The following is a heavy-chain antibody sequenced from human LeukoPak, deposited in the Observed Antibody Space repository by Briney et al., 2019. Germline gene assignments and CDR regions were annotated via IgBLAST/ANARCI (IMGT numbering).Heavy chain of an antibody. Sequence: GESLKISCKGSGYSFTSYWIGWVRQMPGKGLEWMGIIYPGDSDTRYSPSFQGQVTISADKSISTAYLQWSSLKASDTAMYYCARHPLAYCDGDCYLPDYYGMDVWGQGTTVTVSS. J-gene: IGHJ6*02. CDR3: ARHPLAYCDGDCYLPDYYGMDV. D-gene: IGHD2-21*02. CDR2: IYPGDSDT. CDR1: GYSFTSYW. V-gene: IGHV5-51*01.